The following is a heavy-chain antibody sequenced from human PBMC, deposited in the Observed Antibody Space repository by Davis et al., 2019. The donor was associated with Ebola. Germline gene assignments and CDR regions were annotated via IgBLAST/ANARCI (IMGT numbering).Heavy chain of an antibody. CDR2: INHSGST. J-gene: IGHJ4*02. V-gene: IGHV4-34*01. D-gene: IGHD1-26*01. CDR3: AREIVGAIYFDY. CDR1: GGSFSVYY. Sequence: SETLSLTCAVYGGSFSVYYWSWIRQPPGKGLEWIGEINHSGSTNYNPSLKSRVTISVDTSKNQFSLKLSSVTAADTAVYYCAREIVGAIYFDYWGQGTLVTVSS.